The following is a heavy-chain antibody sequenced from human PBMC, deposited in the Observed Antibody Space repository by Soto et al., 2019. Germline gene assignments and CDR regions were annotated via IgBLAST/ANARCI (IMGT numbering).Heavy chain of an antibody. CDR2: INTYNGNT. CDR3: ARGVGSGTYYNQYNWFDP. D-gene: IGHD3-10*01. J-gene: IGHJ5*02. Sequence: XVKVSCKASGYTFTNYGISWVRQAPGQGLEWMGWINTYNGNTNHAQKLQGRVTMTTDTSTSTAYMELRSLRSDDTAVYYCARGVGSGTYYNQYNWFDPWGQGTLVTVSS. CDR1: GYTFTNYG. V-gene: IGHV1-18*01.